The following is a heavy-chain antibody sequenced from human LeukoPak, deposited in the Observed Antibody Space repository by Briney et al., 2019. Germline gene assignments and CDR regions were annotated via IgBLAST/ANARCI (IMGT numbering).Heavy chain of an antibody. V-gene: IGHV1-2*02. J-gene: IGHJ4*02. CDR1: GYTFTGYY. D-gene: IGHD6-6*01. CDR3: ARMTAIIAARRGTFDY. CDR2: INPNSGGT. Sequence: EASVKVSCKASGYTFTGYYMHWVRQAPGQGLEWMGWINPNSGGTNYAQKFQGRVTMTRDTSISTAYMELSRLRSDDTAVYYCARMTAIIAARRGTFDYWGQGTLVTVSS.